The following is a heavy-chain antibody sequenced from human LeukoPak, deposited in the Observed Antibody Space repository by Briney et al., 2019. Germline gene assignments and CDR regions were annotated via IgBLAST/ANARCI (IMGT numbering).Heavy chain of an antibody. CDR3: ATYYYGSGSYRTFDS. V-gene: IGHV4-31*03. Sequence: PSQTLSLTCTVSGGSISCGGYYWSWIRQHPGKGLEWIGHIYYSGTTYYNPSLKSRVTISVDTSQNQFSLQLSSVTAADTAVYYCATYYYGSGSYRTFDSWGQGTLVTVSS. CDR1: GGSISCGGYY. D-gene: IGHD3-10*01. CDR2: IYYSGTT. J-gene: IGHJ4*02.